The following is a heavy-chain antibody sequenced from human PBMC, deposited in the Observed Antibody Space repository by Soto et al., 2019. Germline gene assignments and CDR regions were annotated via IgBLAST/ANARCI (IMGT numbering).Heavy chain of an antibody. CDR2: ISGSGGST. V-gene: IGHV3-23*01. Sequence: GGSLRLSCAASGFTFSSYAMSWDRQAPGKGLEWVSAISGSGGSTYYADSVKCRFTISRDNSKNTLYLQMNSLRAEDTAVYYCAKYEDIVVVPAAILDCCMDVWGQGTTVTVSS. D-gene: IGHD2-2*01. CDR1: GFTFSSYA. J-gene: IGHJ6*02. CDR3: AKYEDIVVVPAAILDCCMDV.